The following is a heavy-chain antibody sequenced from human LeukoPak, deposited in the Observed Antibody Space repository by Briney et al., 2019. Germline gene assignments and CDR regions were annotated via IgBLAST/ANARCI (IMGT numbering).Heavy chain of an antibody. CDR2: ISYDGSNK. V-gene: IGHV3-30-3*01. CDR3: ARGADRGIVVAAD. J-gene: IGHJ4*02. D-gene: IGHD6-19*01. CDR1: GFTFSSYA. Sequence: QTGGSLRLSCAPSGFTFSSYAMHWVRQAPGKGLEWVAVISYDGSNKYYADSMKGRFTISRDNSKNTLYLQMNSLRAEDTAVYYCARGADRGIVVAADWGQGALVTVSS.